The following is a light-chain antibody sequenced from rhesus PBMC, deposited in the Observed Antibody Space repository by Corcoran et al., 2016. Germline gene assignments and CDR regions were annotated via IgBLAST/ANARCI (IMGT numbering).Light chain of an antibody. V-gene: IGKV3-24*04. CDR1: QSVGSY. Sequence: ETVVTQSPATLSLSPGERATLSCRASQSVGSYLAWYQQKPGQAPRHLIYGASSRSTGIPDRFSGSGAGTDFTITISSLEPEDVGVYYCQQSSNLSHSFGQGTKVEIK. J-gene: IGKJ2*01. CDR3: QQSSNLSHS. CDR2: GAS.